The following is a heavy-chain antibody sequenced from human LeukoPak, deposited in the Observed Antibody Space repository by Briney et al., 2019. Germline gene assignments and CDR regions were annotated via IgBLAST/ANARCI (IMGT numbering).Heavy chain of an antibody. Sequence: PSETLSLTCTVSGGSISSGSYYWSWIRQPAGKGLEWIGHIYTSGSTNYNPSLKSRVTISVDTSKNQFSLKLSSVTAADTAVYYCARRPEFGELRTDYYYYYMDVWGKGTTVTISS. J-gene: IGHJ6*03. D-gene: IGHD3-10*01. V-gene: IGHV4-61*09. CDR2: IYTSGST. CDR1: GGSISSGSYY. CDR3: ARRPEFGELRTDYYYYYMDV.